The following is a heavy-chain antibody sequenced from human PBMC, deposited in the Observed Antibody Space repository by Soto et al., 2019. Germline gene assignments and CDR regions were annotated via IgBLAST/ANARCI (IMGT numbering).Heavy chain of an antibody. V-gene: IGHV3-21*01. CDR3: ARILPFELKDYGDYFFLDV. CDR2: ISSSSSYI. Sequence: GSLRLSCAASGFTFSSYSMNWVRQAPGKGLEWVSSISSSSSYIYYADSVKGRFTISRDNAKNSLYLQMNSLRAEDTAVYYCARILPFELKDYGDYFFLDVWGKGTTVTVSS. D-gene: IGHD4-17*01. CDR1: GFTFSSYS. J-gene: IGHJ6*03.